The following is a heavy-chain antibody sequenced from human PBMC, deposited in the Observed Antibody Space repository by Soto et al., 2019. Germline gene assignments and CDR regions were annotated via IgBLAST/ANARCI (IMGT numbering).Heavy chain of an antibody. D-gene: IGHD4-17*01. CDR3: ARQKGLRDAFDI. J-gene: IGHJ3*02. V-gene: IGHV4-39*01. CDR1: GGSISSGSYY. CDR2: IYYSGST. Sequence: SETLSLTCTVSGGSISSGSYYWGWIRQPPGKGLEWIGSIYYSGSTYYNPSLKSRVTISVDTSKNQFSLKLSSVTAADTAVYYCARQKGLRDAFDIWGQGTMVTVSS.